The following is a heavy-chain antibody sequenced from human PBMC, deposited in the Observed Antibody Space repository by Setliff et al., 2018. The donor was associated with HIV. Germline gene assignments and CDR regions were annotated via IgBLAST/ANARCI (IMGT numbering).Heavy chain of an antibody. CDR1: GFTFNHYA. Sequence: ASVMVSCKASGFTFNHYALSWVRQAPGQRPEWMGGTNPQSDIANYAQRFQGRVTITADHSTTTTYMELTSLRADDTAVCYCVRVGPWYYARSGYLASWDYWGQGTLVTVSS. CDR3: VRVGPWYYARSGYLASWDY. V-gene: IGHV1-69*10. D-gene: IGHD3-22*01. CDR2: TNPQSDIA. J-gene: IGHJ4*02.